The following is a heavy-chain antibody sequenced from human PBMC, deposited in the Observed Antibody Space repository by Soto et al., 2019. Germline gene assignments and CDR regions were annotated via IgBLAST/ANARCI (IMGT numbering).Heavy chain of an antibody. CDR2: IIHIGST. CDR1: GGSFSGYY. CDR3: ARVPTIAVAGTRYYYYGMDV. Sequence: PSETLSLTRAVYGGSFSGYYWSWIRQPPGKGLEWIGEIIHIGSTNYIPSLKSRVTISVDTSKNLFSLKLSSVTAADTAVYYCARVPTIAVAGTRYYYYGMDVWGQGTTVTVSS. J-gene: IGHJ6*02. D-gene: IGHD6-19*01. V-gene: IGHV4-34*12.